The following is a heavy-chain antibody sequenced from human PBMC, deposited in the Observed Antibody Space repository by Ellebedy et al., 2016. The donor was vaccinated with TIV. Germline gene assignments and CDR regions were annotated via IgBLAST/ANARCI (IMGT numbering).Heavy chain of an antibody. V-gene: IGHV3-48*01. Sequence: GESLKISCAASGFTFSYYSMMWVRQVPEKGLEWVSYISRSSGKIHYADSVQGRFTISRDNAKNSLYLQMNSLRAEDTAVYYCAREGDYDDDLLIWDWYFDLWGRGTLVTVSS. D-gene: IGHD4-17*01. CDR1: GFTFSYYS. J-gene: IGHJ2*01. CDR2: ISRSSGKI. CDR3: AREGDYDDDLLIWDWYFDL.